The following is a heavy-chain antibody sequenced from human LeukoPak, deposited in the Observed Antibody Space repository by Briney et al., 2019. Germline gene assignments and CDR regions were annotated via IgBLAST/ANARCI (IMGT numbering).Heavy chain of an antibody. CDR2: ISSISGTI. D-gene: IGHD5-18*01. Sequence: GGSLRLSCAASGFTLSSYSMNWVRQAPGKGLEWVSYISSISGTINYADSVKGRFTISGDNARNSLFLQMNSLRAEDTAVYYCARDHNYAFDYWGQGTLVTVSS. J-gene: IGHJ4*02. CDR3: ARDHNYAFDY. CDR1: GFTLSSYS. V-gene: IGHV3-48*01.